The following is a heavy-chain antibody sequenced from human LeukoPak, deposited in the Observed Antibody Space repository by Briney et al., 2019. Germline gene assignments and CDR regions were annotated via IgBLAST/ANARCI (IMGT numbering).Heavy chain of an antibody. CDR2: VYYSGST. D-gene: IGHD2-15*01. CDR1: GGSMNTYY. J-gene: IGHJ6*03. Sequence: PSETLSLTCTVSGGSMNTYYWSWIRQPPGKGLEWIGYVYYSGSTNYNPSLKSRVTISVDTSKNQFSLKLSSVTAADTALYYCARVGGPVDDIDYYYMDVWGKGTTVTVSS. CDR3: ARVGGPVDDIDYYYMDV. V-gene: IGHV4-59*01.